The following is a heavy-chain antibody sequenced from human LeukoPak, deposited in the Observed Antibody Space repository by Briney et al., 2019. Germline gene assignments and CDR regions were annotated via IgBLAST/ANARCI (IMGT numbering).Heavy chain of an antibody. Sequence: SETLSLTCTVSGGSISSSSYYWGWVRQPPGKGLEWIGSIYYSGSTYYNPSLKSRVTISVDTSKNQFSLKLSSVTAADTAVYYCARHSFNELLWFGSYSFDYWGQGTLVTVSS. CDR3: ARHSFNELLWFGSYSFDY. J-gene: IGHJ4*02. V-gene: IGHV4-39*01. D-gene: IGHD3-10*01. CDR1: GGSISSSSYY. CDR2: IYYSGST.